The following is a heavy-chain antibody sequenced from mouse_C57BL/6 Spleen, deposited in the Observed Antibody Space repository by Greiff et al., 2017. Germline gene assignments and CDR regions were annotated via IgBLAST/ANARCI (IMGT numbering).Heavy chain of an antibody. CDR3: ARFCDYDYFFDY. CDR1: GYTFTDYY. D-gene: IGHD2-4*01. Sequence: VQLQQSGPELVKPGASVKISCKASGYTFTDYYMNWVKQSHGKSLEWIGDINPNNGGTSYNQKFKGKATLTVDKSSSTAYMELRSLTSEDSAVYYCARFCDYDYFFDYWGQGTTLTVSS. CDR2: INPNNGGT. V-gene: IGHV1-26*01. J-gene: IGHJ2*01.